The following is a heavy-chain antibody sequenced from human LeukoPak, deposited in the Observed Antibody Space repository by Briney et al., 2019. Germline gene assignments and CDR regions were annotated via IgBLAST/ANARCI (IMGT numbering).Heavy chain of an antibody. D-gene: IGHD2-2*01. CDR3: ARRGDIVVVPAAIGHFDY. CDR2: INHSGST. CDR1: GGSFSGYY. Sequence: SETLSLTCAVYGGSFSGYYWSWIRQPPGKGLEWIWEINHSGSTKYNPSPKSRVNISVDTPKNQFSLQLSSVTAEDTAVYYCARRGDIVVVPAAIGHFDYWGQGTLVTVSS. V-gene: IGHV4-34*01. J-gene: IGHJ4*02.